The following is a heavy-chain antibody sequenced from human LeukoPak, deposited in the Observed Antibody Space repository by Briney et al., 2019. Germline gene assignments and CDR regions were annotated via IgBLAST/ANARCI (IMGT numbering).Heavy chain of an antibody. J-gene: IGHJ5*02. D-gene: IGHD6-13*01. CDR1: GFTFSSYS. CDR2: ISSSSSYI. Sequence: GGSLRLSCAASGFTFSSYSMNWVRQAPGKGLEWVSSISSSSSYIYYADSVKGRFTISRDNAKNSLYLQMNSLRAEDTAVYYCARENRGIAAAGTDNWFDPWGQGTLVTVSS. V-gene: IGHV3-21*01. CDR3: ARENRGIAAAGTDNWFDP.